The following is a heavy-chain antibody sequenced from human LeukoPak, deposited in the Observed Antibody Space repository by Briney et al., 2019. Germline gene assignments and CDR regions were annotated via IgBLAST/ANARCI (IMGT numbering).Heavy chain of an antibody. V-gene: IGHV4-59*01. Sequence: SETLSLTCTVSGGSISSYYWSWIRQPPGKGLEWIGYIYYSGSTNYNPSLKSRVTISVDTSKNQFSLKLSSVTAADTAVYYCARQISTVTNYDYWGQGTLATVSS. CDR1: GGSISSYY. CDR2: IYYSGST. D-gene: IGHD4-17*01. J-gene: IGHJ4*02. CDR3: ARQISTVTNYDY.